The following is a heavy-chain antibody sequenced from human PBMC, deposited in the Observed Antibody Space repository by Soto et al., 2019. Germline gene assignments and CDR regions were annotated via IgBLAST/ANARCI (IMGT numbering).Heavy chain of an antibody. CDR1: GFTLSGRS. J-gene: IGHJ6*04. Sequence: EVQLVESGGGLVQPGGSLRLSCAASGFTLSGRSMHWVHQAPGKGLVWVSGIDNAGTDSTYADSVKGRFTSSRDNAKNMLYLQMYSLRVEDTAVYYCARGWFGPDVWGKGTTVTVSS. CDR2: IDNAGTDS. D-gene: IGHD3-10*01. V-gene: IGHV3-74*01. CDR3: ARGWFGPDV.